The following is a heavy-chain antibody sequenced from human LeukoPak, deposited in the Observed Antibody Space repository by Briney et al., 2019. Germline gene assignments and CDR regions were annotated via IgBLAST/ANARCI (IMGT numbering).Heavy chain of an antibody. J-gene: IGHJ4*02. V-gene: IGHV3-23*01. Sequence: PGGSLRLSCAASGFTFSSCGMSWVRQAPGKGLEWVSAIIGSGGSTYYADSVKGRFTISRENSKNTLYLQMNSLRAEDTAVYYCAKDQEKYYDILTGVFDYWGQGTLVTVSS. CDR3: AKDQEKYYDILTGVFDY. CDR2: IIGSGGST. CDR1: GFTFSSCG. D-gene: IGHD3-9*01.